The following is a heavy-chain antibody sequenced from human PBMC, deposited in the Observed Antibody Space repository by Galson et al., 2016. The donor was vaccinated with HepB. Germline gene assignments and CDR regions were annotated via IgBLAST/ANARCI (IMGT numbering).Heavy chain of an antibody. CDR3: ARDSDSDYYGSGSTPIDY. V-gene: IGHV3-74*01. D-gene: IGHD3-10*01. CDR1: GFIFMNYW. J-gene: IGHJ4*02. CDR2: INSDGSST. Sequence: SLRLSCAASGFIFMNYWMHWVRQAPGKGLVWVSRINSDGSSTSYADSVKGRFTISRDNAKNTLYLQMNSLRAEDTAVYYCARDSDSDYYGSGSTPIDYWGQGTLVTVSS.